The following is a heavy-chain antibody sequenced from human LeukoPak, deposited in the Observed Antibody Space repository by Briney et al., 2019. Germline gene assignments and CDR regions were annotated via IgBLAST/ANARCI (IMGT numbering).Heavy chain of an antibody. CDR2: ITPVIETA. J-gene: IGHJ5*02. D-gene: IGHD3-10*01. V-gene: IGHV1-69*08. CDR3: ARVNLRGSNYNWFDP. CDR1: GGTFLSHM. Sequence: SVKVSCKTSGGTFLSHMFSWVRQAPGHGLEWIGKITPVIETAKYAQTFQGRVSIYTDKDTTTVYMDLSGLRPDDTADYYCARVNLRGSNYNWFDPWGQGTRVIVSS.